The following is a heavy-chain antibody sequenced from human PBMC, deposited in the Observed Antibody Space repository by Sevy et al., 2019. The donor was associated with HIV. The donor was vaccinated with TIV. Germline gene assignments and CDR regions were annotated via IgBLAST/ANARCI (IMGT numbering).Heavy chain of an antibody. CDR1: GGSISSSSYY. D-gene: IGHD3-3*01. V-gene: IGHV4-39*01. Sequence: SETLSLTCTVSGGSISSSSYYWGWIRQPPGKGLEWSGSIYYSGSTYYNPSLKSRVTISVDTSKNQFSLKLSSVTAADTAVYYCARHYDFWSGYSSYYGMDVWGQGTTVTVSS. CDR3: ARHYDFWSGYSSYYGMDV. J-gene: IGHJ6*02. CDR2: IYYSGST.